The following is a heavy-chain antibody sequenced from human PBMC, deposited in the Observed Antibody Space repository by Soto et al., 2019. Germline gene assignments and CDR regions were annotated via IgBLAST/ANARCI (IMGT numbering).Heavy chain of an antibody. V-gene: IGHV3-49*04. D-gene: IGHD1-1*01. Sequence: GGSLRLSCTASGFTFGDYAMSWVRQAPGKGLEWVGFIRSKAYGGTTEYAASVKGRFTISRDDSKSIAYLQMNSLKTEDTAVYYCTRDDPINWRDREYYFDYWGQGTLVTVSS. CDR1: GFTFGDYA. CDR3: TRDDPINWRDREYYFDY. CDR2: IRSKAYGGTT. J-gene: IGHJ4*02.